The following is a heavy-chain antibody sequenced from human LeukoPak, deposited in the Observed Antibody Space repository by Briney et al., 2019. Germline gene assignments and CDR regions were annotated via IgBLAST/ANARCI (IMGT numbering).Heavy chain of an antibody. D-gene: IGHD1-14*01. V-gene: IGHV1-2*02. J-gene: IGHJ5*02. CDR2: INPNSGGT. CDR1: GYTFTGYY. Sequence: ASVKVSCKASGYTFTGYYMHWVRQAPGQGLEWMGWINPNSGGTNYAQKFQGRVTMTRDASISTAYMELSRLRSDDTAVYYCARGNRRDPEGFDPWGQGTLVTVSS. CDR3: ARGNRRDPEGFDP.